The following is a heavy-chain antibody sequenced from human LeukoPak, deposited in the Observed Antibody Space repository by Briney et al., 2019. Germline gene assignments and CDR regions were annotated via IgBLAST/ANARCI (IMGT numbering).Heavy chain of an antibody. CDR2: ISSSGSTI. V-gene: IGHV3-48*03. Sequence: PGGSLRLSCAASGFTISSYEMNWVRQAPGKGLEWVSYISSSGSTIYYADSVKGRFTIFRDNAKNSLYLQMSSLRAEDTAVYYCAIVGATDAFDIWGQGTMVTVSS. CDR1: GFTISSYE. CDR3: AIVGATDAFDI. J-gene: IGHJ3*02. D-gene: IGHD1-26*01.